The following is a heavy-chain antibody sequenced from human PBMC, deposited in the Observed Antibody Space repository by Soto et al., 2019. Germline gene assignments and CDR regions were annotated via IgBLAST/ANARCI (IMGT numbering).Heavy chain of an antibody. J-gene: IGHJ6*02. CDR2: ISAYNGNT. D-gene: IGHD6-13*01. CDR3: ARDQVWAAAGDYYYYGMDV. CDR1: GYTFTSYG. V-gene: IGHV1-18*01. Sequence: QVQLVQSGAEVKKPGASVKVSCKASGYTFTSYGISWVRQAPGQGLEWMGWISAYNGNTNYAQKLQGRVTMTTDTSTSTAYMELRSLISDDTAVYYCARDQVWAAAGDYYYYGMDVWGQGTTVTVSS.